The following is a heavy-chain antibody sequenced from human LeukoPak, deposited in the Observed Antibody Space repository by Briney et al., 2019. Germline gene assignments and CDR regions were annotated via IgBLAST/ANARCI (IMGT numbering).Heavy chain of an antibody. J-gene: IGHJ4*02. CDR1: GYTFTSYG. D-gene: IGHD3-22*01. CDR3: ARGFPPRIYYDSSGYYSYYFDY. Sequence: ASVKVSCKASGYTFTSYGISWVRQAPGQGLEWMGWISAYNGNTKYAQNLQGRVTMTTDTSTSTTYMELRSLRSDDTAVYYCARGFPPRIYYDSSGYYSYYFDYWGQGTLVTVSS. V-gene: IGHV1-18*01. CDR2: ISAYNGNT.